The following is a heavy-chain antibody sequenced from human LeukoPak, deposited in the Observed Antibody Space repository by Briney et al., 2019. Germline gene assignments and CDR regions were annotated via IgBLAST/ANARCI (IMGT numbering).Heavy chain of an antibody. Sequence: GGSLRLSCAASGFTFSTYGMHWVRQAPGKGLEWVSFIRYVGINKYYADSVKGRFTISRDNSKNTLYLQMNSLRAEDTAVYYCARGCRRGSCPSDYWGQGTLVTVSS. D-gene: IGHD2-15*01. CDR3: ARGCRRGSCPSDY. CDR1: GFTFSTYG. CDR2: IRYVGINK. V-gene: IGHV3-30*02. J-gene: IGHJ4*02.